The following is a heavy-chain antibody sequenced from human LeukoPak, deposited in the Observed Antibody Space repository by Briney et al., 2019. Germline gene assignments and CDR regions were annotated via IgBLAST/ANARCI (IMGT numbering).Heavy chain of an antibody. CDR3: ARDTHDSSGYYPNFDY. CDR1: GYAFTSYG. J-gene: IGHJ4*02. CDR2: ISAYNGTT. D-gene: IGHD3-22*01. V-gene: IGHV1-18*01. Sequence: ASVKVSCKASGYAFTSYGISWVRQAPGQGLEWMGWISAYNGTTNYAQKLQGRVTMTTDTSTSTAYMELRSLRSDDTAVYYCARDTHDSSGYYPNFDYWGQGTLVTVSS.